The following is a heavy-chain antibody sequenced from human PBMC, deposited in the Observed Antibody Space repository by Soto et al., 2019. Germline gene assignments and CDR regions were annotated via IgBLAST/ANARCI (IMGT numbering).Heavy chain of an antibody. Sequence: PGGSLGLSCAASGFTFSTYAMAWVRQAPGKGLEWVSGVSASGLNTDYADPVKGRFYISRDNSKNTLYLQMNSLRAEDTAVYYCAKDLIYPTFYFDYWGQGTLVTVSS. J-gene: IGHJ4*02. CDR3: AKDLIYPTFYFDY. CDR1: GFTFSTYA. D-gene: IGHD3-16*01. V-gene: IGHV3-23*01. CDR2: VSASGLNT.